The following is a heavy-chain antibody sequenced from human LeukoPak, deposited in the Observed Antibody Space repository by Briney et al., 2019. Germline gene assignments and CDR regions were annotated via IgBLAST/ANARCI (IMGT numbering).Heavy chain of an antibody. V-gene: IGHV4-39*01. CDR2: IYYSGST. D-gene: IGHD6-19*01. CDR1: GGSISSSSYY. CDR3: ARRYSSFFQH. J-gene: IGHJ1*01. Sequence: SETLSLTCTVSGGSISSSSYYWGWIRQPPGKGLEWIGSIYYSGSTYYNPSLKSRVTISVDTSKDQFSLKLSSVTAADTAVYYCARRYSSFFQHWGQGTLVTVSS.